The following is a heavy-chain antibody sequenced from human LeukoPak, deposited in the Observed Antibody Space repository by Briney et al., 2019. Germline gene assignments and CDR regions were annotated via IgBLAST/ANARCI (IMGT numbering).Heavy chain of an antibody. J-gene: IGHJ4*02. CDR1: GFTFSSYG. CDR3: ARSYSSSRGTFDY. CDR2: ITSSSSYI. V-gene: IGHV3-21*01. D-gene: IGHD6-6*01. Sequence: GGFLRSSVAASGFTFSSYGMNWVRQAPGKGLEWVSSITSSSSYIYYADSVKGRFTISSDNVKNSRYLQMDSLIAEDTAVYYCARSYSSSRGTFDYWGQGTLVTVSS.